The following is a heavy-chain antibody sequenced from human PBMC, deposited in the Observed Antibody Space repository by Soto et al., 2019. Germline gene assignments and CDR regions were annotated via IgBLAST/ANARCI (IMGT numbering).Heavy chain of an antibody. CDR3: ARCCYYDSSGCYSPTWFHP. J-gene: IGHJ5*02. D-gene: IGHD3-22*01. CDR1: GGSISGGGYS. Sequence: SETLSLSCAVSGGSISGGGYSWSWVRQPPGKGLEWIGYIYHSGNTYYNPSLKSRVTISVGRSKNQFSLKLSSVTAADTAVYYCARCCYYDSSGCYSPTWFHPCGPGPLVAVYS. CDR2: IYHSGNT. V-gene: IGHV4-30-2*01.